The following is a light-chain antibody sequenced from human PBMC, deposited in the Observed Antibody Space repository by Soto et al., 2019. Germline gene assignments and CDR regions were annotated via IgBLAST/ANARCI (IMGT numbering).Light chain of an antibody. J-gene: IGKJ5*01. V-gene: IGKV1-33*01. CDR2: AAS. CDR3: QQHDGRPTMT. Sequence: IQLTQSPSSLSASVGETVTITCRASQDIDNSLNWYQHQPGKAPKLLIYAASFLETGVPSRFSGRGSGTVFSLTINSLQAADFATYYCQQHDGRPTMTFGQGTRLDSK. CDR1: QDIDNS.